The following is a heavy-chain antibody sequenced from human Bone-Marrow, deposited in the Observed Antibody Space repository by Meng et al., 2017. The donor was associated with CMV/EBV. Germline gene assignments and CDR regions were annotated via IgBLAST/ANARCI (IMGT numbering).Heavy chain of an antibody. CDR3: ASWGRIEGPL. D-gene: IGHD3-16*01. V-gene: IGHV3-9*01. Sequence: SLKISCAASGFTFEDYSMHWVRQAPGKGLEWVSGLSWNSGNIGYTDSVKGRFTISRDNGKNTLYLQMNSLRAEDTAVYYCASWGRIEGPLWGQGTMVTVSS. CDR1: GFTFEDYS. CDR2: LSWNSGNI. J-gene: IGHJ3*01.